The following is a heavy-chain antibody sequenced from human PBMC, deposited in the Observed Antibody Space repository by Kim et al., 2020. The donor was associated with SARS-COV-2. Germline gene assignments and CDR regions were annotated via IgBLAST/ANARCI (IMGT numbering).Heavy chain of an antibody. D-gene: IGHD3-3*01. Sequence: SETLSLTCTVSGGSISSSSYYWGWIRQPPGKGLEWIGSIYYSGSTYYNPSLKSRVTISVDTSKNQFSLKLSSVTAADTAVYYCASGLTIFGGLQGGNTLWGQGTLVTVSS. CDR2: IYYSGST. J-gene: IGHJ4*02. CDR1: GGSISSSSYY. CDR3: ASGLTIFGGLQGGNTL. V-gene: IGHV4-39*01.